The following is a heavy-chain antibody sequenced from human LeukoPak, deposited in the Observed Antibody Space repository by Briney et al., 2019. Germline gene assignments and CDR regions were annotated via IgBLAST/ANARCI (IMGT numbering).Heavy chain of an antibody. CDR1: GDSIRSSY. D-gene: IGHD1-1*01. Sequence: SETLSLTFTVSGDSIRSSYCSWIPQPPGETREWVGYIYYSGSANYNPSLKDRVSMSVDTSKKQLSLRLNSVTADDTAIYYCARERGGHRTGQFAQWGQGLLVTVSS. CDR3: ARERGGHRTGQFAQ. J-gene: IGHJ4*02. V-gene: IGHV4-59*01. CDR2: IYYSGSA.